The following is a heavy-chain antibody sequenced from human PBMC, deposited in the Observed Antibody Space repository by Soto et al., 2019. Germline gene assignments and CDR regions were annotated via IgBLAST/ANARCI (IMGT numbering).Heavy chain of an antibody. CDR2: ISGSGGST. D-gene: IGHD5-12*01. V-gene: IGHV3-23*01. Sequence: GGSLRLSCAASGFTFSSYAMSWVRQAQGKGLEWVSAISGSGGSTYYADSVKGRFTISRDNSKNTLYLQMNSLRAEDTAVYYCAKDGGYSGYDWRRNWFDPWGQGTLVTVSS. CDR3: AKDGGYSGYDWRRNWFDP. J-gene: IGHJ5*02. CDR1: GFTFSSYA.